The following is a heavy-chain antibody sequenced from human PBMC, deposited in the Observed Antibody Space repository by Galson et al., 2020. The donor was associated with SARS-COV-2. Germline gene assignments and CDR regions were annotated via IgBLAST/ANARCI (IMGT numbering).Heavy chain of an antibody. CDR2: IYYSGST. D-gene: IGHD3-9*01. CDR3: ARRQGTLRYFDWLLYPGAFDI. V-gene: IGHV4-39*01. Sequence: SETLSLTCTVSGGSISSSSYYWGWIRQPPGKGLEWIGSIYYSGSTYYNPSLKSRVTISVDTSKNQFSLQLSSVTAADTAVYYCARRQGTLRYFDWLLYPGAFDIWGQGTMVTVSS. J-gene: IGHJ3*02. CDR1: GGSISSSSYY.